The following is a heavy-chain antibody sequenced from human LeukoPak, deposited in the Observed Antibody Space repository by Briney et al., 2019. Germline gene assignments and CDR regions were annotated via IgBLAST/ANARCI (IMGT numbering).Heavy chain of an antibody. J-gene: IGHJ5*02. Sequence: KTSETLSLTCTVSGGSISSSSYYWGWIRQPPGKGLEWIGSIYYSGSTYYNPSLKSRVTMSVDTSKNQFSLKLSSVTAAETAVYYCRRRMGQDSSGYYSSTNWFDPWGQGTLVTVSS. D-gene: IGHD3-22*01. V-gene: IGHV4-39*01. CDR2: IYYSGST. CDR1: GGSISSSSYY. CDR3: RRRMGQDSSGYYSSTNWFDP.